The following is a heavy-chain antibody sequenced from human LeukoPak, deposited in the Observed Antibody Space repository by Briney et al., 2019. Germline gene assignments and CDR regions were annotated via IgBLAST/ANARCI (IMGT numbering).Heavy chain of an antibody. D-gene: IGHD3-22*01. V-gene: IGHV1-69*01. CDR3: ARRDSSGYYYIDY. J-gene: IGHJ4*02. Sequence: GASVKVPCKASGGTFSSYAISWVRQAPGQGLEWMGGIIPIFGTANYAQKFQGRVTITADESTSTAYMELSSLRSEDTAVYYCARRDSSGYYYIDYWGQGTLVTVSS. CDR1: GGTFSSYA. CDR2: IIPIFGTA.